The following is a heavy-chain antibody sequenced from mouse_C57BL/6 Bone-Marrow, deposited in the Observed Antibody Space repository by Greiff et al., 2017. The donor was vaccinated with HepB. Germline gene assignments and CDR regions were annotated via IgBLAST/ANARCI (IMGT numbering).Heavy chain of an antibody. Sequence: QVTLKESGAELVRPGASVKLSCKASGYTFTDYYINWVKQRPGQGLEWIARIYPGSGNTYYNEKFKGKATLTAEKSSSTAYMQLSSLTSEDSAVYFCARSGDWGFAYWGQGTLVTVSA. CDR3: ARSGDWGFAY. CDR1: GYTFTDYY. J-gene: IGHJ3*01. CDR2: IYPGSGNT. D-gene: IGHD4-1*01. V-gene: IGHV1-76*01.